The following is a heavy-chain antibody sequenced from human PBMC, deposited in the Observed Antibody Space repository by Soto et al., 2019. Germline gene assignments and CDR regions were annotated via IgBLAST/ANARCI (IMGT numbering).Heavy chain of an antibody. Sequence: PSETLSLTCTVSGGSISSYYWSWIRQPPGKGLEWIGYIYYSGSTNYNPSLKSRVTISVDTSKIQLSLKLSSVTAADTAVYYCARRYGGNFDYWGQGTLVTVSS. CDR3: ARRYGGNFDY. V-gene: IGHV4-59*01. J-gene: IGHJ4*02. D-gene: IGHD3-16*01. CDR1: GGSISSYY. CDR2: IYYSGST.